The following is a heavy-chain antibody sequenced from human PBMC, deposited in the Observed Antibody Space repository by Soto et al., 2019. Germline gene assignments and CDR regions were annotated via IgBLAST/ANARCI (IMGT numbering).Heavy chain of an antibody. CDR2: ISNYNGDT. D-gene: IGHD6-19*01. J-gene: IGHJ5*02. Sequence: QVQLVQSGAEVRKPGASVQVSCKASGYTFTRYSINWVRQAPGQGLEWVGWISNYNGDTKYAEKFQGRVTLTTNTFTTTSYMYLRSLTSDDTAMYFCARGDSTGSPTGWFDPWGQGTLVTVLS. V-gene: IGHV1-18*04. CDR3: ARGDSTGSPTGWFDP. CDR1: GYTFTRYS.